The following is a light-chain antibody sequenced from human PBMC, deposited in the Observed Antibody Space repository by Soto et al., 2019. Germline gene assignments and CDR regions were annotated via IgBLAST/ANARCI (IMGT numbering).Light chain of an antibody. CDR3: SSCTSSSVV. V-gene: IGLV2-14*01. CDR1: SSDVGGYNY. Sequence: QSALTKPASGSGSPGQSITISCTGTSSDVGGYNYVSWYQQHPGKAPKLMIYDVSNRPSGVSNRFSGSKSGNTASLTISGLQAEDEADYYCSSCTSSSVVFGGGTKLTVL. J-gene: IGLJ2*01. CDR2: DVS.